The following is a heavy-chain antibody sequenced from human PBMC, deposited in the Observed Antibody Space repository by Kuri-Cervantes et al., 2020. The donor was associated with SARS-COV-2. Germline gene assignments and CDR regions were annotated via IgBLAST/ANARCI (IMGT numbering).Heavy chain of an antibody. D-gene: IGHD6-13*01. CDR1: GYSISSGYY. V-gene: IGHV4-38-2*02. J-gene: IGHJ5*02. Sequence: ESLKISCTASGYSISSGYYWGWIRQPPGKGLEWIGSIYYSGSTYYNPSLKSRVTISVDTSKNQFSLKLSSVTAADTAVYYCAPQGRYSSSPNWFDPWGQGTLVTVSS. CDR2: IYYSGST. CDR3: APQGRYSSSPNWFDP.